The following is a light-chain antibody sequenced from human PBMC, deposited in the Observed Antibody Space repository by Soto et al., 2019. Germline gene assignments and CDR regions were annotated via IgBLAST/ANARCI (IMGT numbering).Light chain of an antibody. Sequence: QSALAQPRSVSGSPGQLLTISCTGTSSDVDDYRYVSWYQQYPGKAPKLVIYDGTKRPSGVPDRFSGFNSGNTASLTISGLQAEDEADYYCCSYVTTPEIFGTGTKVTVL. CDR2: DGT. CDR3: CSYVTTPEI. CDR1: SSDVDDYRY. V-gene: IGLV2-11*01. J-gene: IGLJ1*01.